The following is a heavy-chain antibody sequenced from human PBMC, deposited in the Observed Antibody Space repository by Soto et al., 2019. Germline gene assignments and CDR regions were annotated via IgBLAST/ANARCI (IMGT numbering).Heavy chain of an antibody. Sequence: HPGGSLRLSCVASGLTFTTYWMTWVRQAPGKGLEWVANIKQDGSEKYYVDSVKGRFTISRDDAENSLYLQMNNLRAEDTAVYYCTRNRDKFDTWGQGTQVTVS. J-gene: IGHJ5*02. V-gene: IGHV3-7*01. CDR3: TRNRDKFDT. CDR1: GLTFTTYW. CDR2: IKQDGSEK.